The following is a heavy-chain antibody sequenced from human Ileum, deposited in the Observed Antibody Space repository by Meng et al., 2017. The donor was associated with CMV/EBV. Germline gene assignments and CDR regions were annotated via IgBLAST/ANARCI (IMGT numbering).Heavy chain of an antibody. CDR3: ARTEGGSSTYYYYGMDV. Sequence: GESLKISCAASGFTFSDYYMSWIRQAPGKGLEWVSYIRSSGSTIYYADSVKGRFTISRDNAKNSLYLQMNSLRAEDTAVYYCARTEGGSSTYYYYGMDVWGQGTTVTVSS. CDR1: GFTFSDYY. J-gene: IGHJ6*02. CDR2: IRSSGSTI. V-gene: IGHV3-11*04. D-gene: IGHD6-6*01.